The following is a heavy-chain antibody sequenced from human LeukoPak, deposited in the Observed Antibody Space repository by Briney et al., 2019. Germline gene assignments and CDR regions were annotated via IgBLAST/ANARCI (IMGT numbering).Heavy chain of an antibody. CDR1: GFTFSNAW. CDR3: AKDLSNDYLWGSDRIDAFDV. Sequence: GGSLRLSCAASGFTFSNAWMSWVRQAPGKGLEWVGRIKSKTDGGTTDYAAPVKGRFTISRDDSKNTLYLQMNSLRAEDTAVYYCAKDLSNDYLWGSDRIDAFDVWGQGTMVTVAS. D-gene: IGHD3-16*02. V-gene: IGHV3-15*01. J-gene: IGHJ3*01. CDR2: IKSKTDGGTT.